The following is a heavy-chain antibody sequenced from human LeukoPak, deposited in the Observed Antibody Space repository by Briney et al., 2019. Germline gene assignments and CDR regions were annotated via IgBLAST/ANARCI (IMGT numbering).Heavy chain of an antibody. CDR3: AIGPGCSSTSCYAAAGWFDP. CDR1: GGSFSGYY. J-gene: IGHJ5*02. CDR2: INHSGST. D-gene: IGHD2-2*01. V-gene: IGHV4-34*01. Sequence: SETLSLTCAVYGGSFSGYYWSWIRQPPGKGLEWIGGINHSGSTNYNPSLKSRVTISVDTSKNQFSLKLSSVTAADTAVYYCAIGPGCSSTSCYAAAGWFDPWGQGTLVTVSS.